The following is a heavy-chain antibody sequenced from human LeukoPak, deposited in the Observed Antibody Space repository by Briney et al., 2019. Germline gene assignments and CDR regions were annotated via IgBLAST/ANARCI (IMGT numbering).Heavy chain of an antibody. D-gene: IGHD6-6*01. V-gene: IGHV4-59*08. CDR1: GGSISNYY. CDR2: VYYTGST. J-gene: IGHJ4*02. Sequence: SETLSLTCTVSGGSISNYYWSWIRQPPGKGLEWIGYVYYTGSTNYSPSLRSRVTISVDTSKNQFSLNLTSVSAADTAMYYCARTYRSSSVDSWGQGTLVTVSS. CDR3: ARTYRSSSVDS.